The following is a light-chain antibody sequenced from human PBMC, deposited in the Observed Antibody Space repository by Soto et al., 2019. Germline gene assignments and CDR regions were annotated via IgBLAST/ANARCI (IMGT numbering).Light chain of an antibody. CDR3: QQCAYSPRT. CDR1: QSIAKNY. J-gene: IGKJ1*01. CDR2: DAS. Sequence: EIVLTQSPDTLSLSPGERATISCRASQSIAKNYLAWYQQKPGQAPRLLIYDASSRDTGIPDRFTGSGSGADFALTISRLEPEDFAVYYCQQCAYSPRTFGQGTKVEVK. V-gene: IGKV3-20*01.